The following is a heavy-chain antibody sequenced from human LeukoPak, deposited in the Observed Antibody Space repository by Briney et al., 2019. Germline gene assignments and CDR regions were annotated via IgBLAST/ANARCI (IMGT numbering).Heavy chain of an antibody. CDR3: ARDRGYYGSGTYLYWFDP. Sequence: SETLSLTCTVSGYSISSGYYWGWIRQPPGKGLEWIGSIYHSGSTYYNPSLKSRVTISVDTSKNQFSLKLSSVTAADTAVYYCARDRGYYGSGTYLYWFDPWGQGTLVTVSS. D-gene: IGHD3-10*01. V-gene: IGHV4-38-2*02. CDR1: GYSISSGYY. CDR2: IYHSGST. J-gene: IGHJ5*02.